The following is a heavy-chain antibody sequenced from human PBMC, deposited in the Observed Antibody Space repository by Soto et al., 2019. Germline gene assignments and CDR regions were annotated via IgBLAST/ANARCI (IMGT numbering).Heavy chain of an antibody. J-gene: IGHJ4*02. V-gene: IGHV4-59*08. CDR1: GGSVSGYY. Sequence: QLQLQESGPGLVKPSETLSLTCTVSGGSVSGYYWSWIRQSPGKGLEWIAYIYYIGSSNSNPSLTIRVPISSDTSKNQFSLKLSSVTAADTAVYYCARHSNEYRKSLDYWGQGTLVTVSS. CDR2: IYYIGSS. D-gene: IGHD1-1*01. CDR3: ARHSNEYRKSLDY.